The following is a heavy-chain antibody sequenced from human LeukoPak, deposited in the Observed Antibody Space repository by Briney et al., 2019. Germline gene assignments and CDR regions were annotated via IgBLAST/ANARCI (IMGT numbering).Heavy chain of an antibody. D-gene: IGHD4-17*01. V-gene: IGHV3-23*01. Sequence: GGSLRLSCAASGFTFSSYAMSWVRQVPGKGLEWVSAISGSGGSTYYADSVKGRFTISRDNSKNTLYLQMNSLRAEDTAVYYCARGESGYGDFPPFDYWGQGTLVTVSS. CDR1: GFTFSSYA. J-gene: IGHJ4*02. CDR2: ISGSGGST. CDR3: ARGESGYGDFPPFDY.